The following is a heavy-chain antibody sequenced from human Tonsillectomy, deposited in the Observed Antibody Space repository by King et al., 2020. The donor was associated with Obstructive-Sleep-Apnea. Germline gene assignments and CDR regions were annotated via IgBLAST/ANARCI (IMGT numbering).Heavy chain of an antibody. CDR1: GGSISSGDYY. CDR2: IYNSGST. J-gene: IGHJ3*02. V-gene: IGHV4-30-4*01. D-gene: IGHD2-2*01. CDR3: ARGYCSSTSCYEGGGFDS. Sequence: VQLQESGPGLVKPSQTLSLTCPVSGGSISSGDYYWSWIRQPPGKGLEWIGYIYNSGSTYYNPSLKSRISTSVATPKNQFSLKLSSVTAADTAVYYCARGYCSSTSCYEGGGFDSWGQGTMVTVSS.